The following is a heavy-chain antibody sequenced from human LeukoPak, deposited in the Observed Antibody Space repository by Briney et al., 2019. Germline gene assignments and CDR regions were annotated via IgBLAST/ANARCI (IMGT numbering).Heavy chain of an antibody. CDR2: ISSSSSYI. V-gene: IGHV3-21*01. CDR1: GFTFSSYS. CDR3: ARDARYCSSNSCYHFDY. J-gene: IGHJ4*02. D-gene: IGHD2-2*01. Sequence: PGGSLRLSCAASGFTFSSYSMNWVRQAPGKGLEWVSSISSSSSYIYYADSVKGRFTISRDNAKNSLYLQMNSLRAEDTAVYYCARDARYCSSNSCYHFDYWGQGTLVTVSS.